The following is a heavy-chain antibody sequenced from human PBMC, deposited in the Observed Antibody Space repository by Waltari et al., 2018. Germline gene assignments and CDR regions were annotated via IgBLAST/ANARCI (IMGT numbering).Heavy chain of an antibody. V-gene: IGHV4-59*01. CDR2: FYYSGST. D-gene: IGHD6-13*01. J-gene: IGHJ6*02. CDR1: GGSISSYY. Sequence: QVQLQESGPGLVKPSETLSLTCTVSGGSISSYYWSWIRQPPGKGLEWIGYFYYSGSTNYHPSLKSRVTISVDTSKNQFSLKLSSVTAADTAVYYCARGGIAAPTYDYYGMDVWGQGTTVTVSS. CDR3: ARGGIAAPTYDYYGMDV.